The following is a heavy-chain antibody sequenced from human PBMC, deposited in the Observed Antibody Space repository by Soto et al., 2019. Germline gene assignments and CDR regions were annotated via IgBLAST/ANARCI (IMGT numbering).Heavy chain of an antibody. D-gene: IGHD3-3*01. CDR2: ISGSDGKT. V-gene: IGHV3-23*01. J-gene: IGHJ4*02. CDR1: GFSFGSYA. CDR3: ARWSYLDY. Sequence: PGGSLRLSCAASGFSFGSYALSWVRQAPGKGLEWVPTISGSDGKTLYADSVKGRFSISRDTSQNTLYLQMNSLRADDTAIYYCARWSYLDYWGQGTRVTVSS.